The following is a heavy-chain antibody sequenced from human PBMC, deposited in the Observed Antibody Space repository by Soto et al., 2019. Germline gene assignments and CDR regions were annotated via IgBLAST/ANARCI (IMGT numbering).Heavy chain of an antibody. Sequence: ELHLLESGGGMVQPGGSLRLSCVAYEFTFSSYAMSWVRQPPGKGLEWVSAISGSGKSTYYADSVKGRFAVSRDNSKSTLYLQMNSLRDDDTAVYYCAKVPTGEMGTVFQSFDIWGQGTMVTVSS. CDR1: EFTFSSYA. CDR3: AKVPTGEMGTVFQSFDI. D-gene: IGHD1-1*01. V-gene: IGHV3-23*01. CDR2: ISGSGKST. J-gene: IGHJ3*02.